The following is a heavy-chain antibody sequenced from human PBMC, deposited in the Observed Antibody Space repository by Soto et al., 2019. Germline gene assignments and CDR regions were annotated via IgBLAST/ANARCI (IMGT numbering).Heavy chain of an antibody. D-gene: IGHD1-20*01. CDR1: GDSISSGTHY. CDR3: ARHRHNWKSGGLEEWFDP. Sequence: KTSETLSLTCTVSGDSISSGTHYWGWIRQPPGKGLEWIGDIYYRGSTYYNPSLRSRVTISVDTSNNQFSLKLTSVAASDTAIYYCARHRHNWKSGGLEEWFDPWGQGTLVTVSS. CDR2: IYYRGST. J-gene: IGHJ5*02. V-gene: IGHV4-39*01.